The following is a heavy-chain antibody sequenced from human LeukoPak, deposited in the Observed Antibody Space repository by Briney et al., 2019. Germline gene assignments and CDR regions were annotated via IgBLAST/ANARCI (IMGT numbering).Heavy chain of an antibody. V-gene: IGHV3-23*01. Sequence: GGSLRLSCAASGFSFTTYAMNWVRQAPGKGLEWVSTIGGSGSKTSYADSVKGRFTISRDNSRNTLHLQINSLRADDTAVYYCSKRTGASSFDNWGQGTLVTVSS. D-gene: IGHD4/OR15-4a*01. CDR2: IGGSGSKT. CDR1: GFSFTTYA. J-gene: IGHJ4*02. CDR3: SKRTGASSFDN.